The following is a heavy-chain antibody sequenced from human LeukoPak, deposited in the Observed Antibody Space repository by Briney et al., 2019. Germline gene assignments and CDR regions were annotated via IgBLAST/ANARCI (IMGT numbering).Heavy chain of an antibody. CDR1: GYTFTGYY. V-gene: IGHV1-2*02. J-gene: IGHJ4*02. Sequence: ASVKVSCKASGYTFTGYYMHWVRQALGQGLEWMGWINPNSGGTNYAQKFQGRVTMTRDTSISTAYMELSRLRSDATAVYYCARASRRYGSGKTFDYWGQGTLVTVSS. D-gene: IGHD3-10*01. CDR2: INPNSGGT. CDR3: ARASRRYGSGKTFDY.